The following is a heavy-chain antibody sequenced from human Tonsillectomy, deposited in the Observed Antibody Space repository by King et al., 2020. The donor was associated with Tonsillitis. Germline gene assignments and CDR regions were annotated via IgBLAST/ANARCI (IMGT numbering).Heavy chain of an antibody. CDR2: ISSNSRYI. Sequence: VQLVESGGGLVKPGGSLRLSCAASGFIFKNSDINWVRQAPGKGLEWVSSISSNSRYIYYAYSVKGRFTISRDTAKKSLYLQMKSLRTEDTAVYFCAKDKGVGYYDSGRGAFDVWGQGTMVTVSS. J-gene: IGHJ3*01. V-gene: IGHV3-21*01. CDR1: GFIFKNSD. CDR3: AKDKGVGYYDSGRGAFDV. D-gene: IGHD3-22*01.